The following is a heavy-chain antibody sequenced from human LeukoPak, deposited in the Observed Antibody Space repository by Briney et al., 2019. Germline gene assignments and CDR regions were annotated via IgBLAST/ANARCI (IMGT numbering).Heavy chain of an antibody. D-gene: IGHD3-22*01. Sequence: GASVKVSCKASGYTFTGYYMHWVRQAPGQGLEWMGWINPNSGGTNYAQKFQGRVTTTRGTSISTAYMELSGLSSDDTAVYYCARERGGYFDDWGQGTLVTVSS. J-gene: IGHJ4*02. V-gene: IGHV1-2*02. CDR1: GYTFTGYY. CDR3: ARERGGYFDD. CDR2: INPNSGGT.